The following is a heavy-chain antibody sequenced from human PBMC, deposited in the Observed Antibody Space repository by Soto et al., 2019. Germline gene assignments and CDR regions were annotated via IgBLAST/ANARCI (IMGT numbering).Heavy chain of an antibody. CDR2: ITTSGGST. CDR3: SEGAAAIGLDR. Sequence: EVQLLESGGGLVQPGGSLRLSCAASGLTFSSYAVTWVRQAPGKGLEWVSTITTSGGSTYYADSVKGRFTISRDNSKKQLYPRRNRLGSRDTARYLFSEGAAAIGLDRWGQGTLVTGS. V-gene: IGHV3-23*01. D-gene: IGHD6-25*01. J-gene: IGHJ4*01. CDR1: GLTFSSYA.